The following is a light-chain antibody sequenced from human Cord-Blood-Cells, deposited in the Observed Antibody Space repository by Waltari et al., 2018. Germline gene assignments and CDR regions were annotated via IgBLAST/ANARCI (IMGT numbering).Light chain of an antibody. CDR1: SSEVGGSNY. Sequence: SALTQPPSASGPPGQTVTIPCTGTSSEVGGSNYVSWYQQHPSKAPKLMIYEVSKRRSGIPARFAVAESGITASLNVSGRQAEDEADYYCSSYASSNSLVCGGETKLTVL. V-gene: IGLV2-8*01. CDR3: SSYASSNSLV. CDR2: EVS. J-gene: IGLJ2*01.